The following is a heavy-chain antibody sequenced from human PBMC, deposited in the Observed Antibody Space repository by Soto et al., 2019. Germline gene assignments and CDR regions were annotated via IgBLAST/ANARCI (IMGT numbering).Heavy chain of an antibody. V-gene: IGHV1-8*02. J-gene: IGHJ6*02. Sequence: ASVKVSCKASGGTFSSYAINWVRQATGQGLEWMGWMNPNSGNTGYAQKFQGRVTMTRNTSISTAYMELSSLRSEDTAVYYCARGDSYGYWLSYYYGMDVWGQGTTVTVSS. D-gene: IGHD5-18*01. CDR3: ARGDSYGYWLSYYYGMDV. CDR2: MNPNSGNT. CDR1: GGTFSSYA.